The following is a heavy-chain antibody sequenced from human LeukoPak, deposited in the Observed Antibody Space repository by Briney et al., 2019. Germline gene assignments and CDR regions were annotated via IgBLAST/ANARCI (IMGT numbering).Heavy chain of an antibody. CDR3: ATYGGNRRVYFAS. CDR2: IYHRGST. V-gene: IGHV4-59*04. J-gene: IGHJ4*02. CDR1: GGSIRSYY. D-gene: IGHD4-23*01. Sequence: PSQTLSLTCSVSGGSIRSYYWSWIRQPPGKGLEWIANIYHRGSTYYNPSLKSRVTISVDTSKNQFSLKLSSVTAADTAVYYCATYGGNRRVYFASWGQGTLVTVSS.